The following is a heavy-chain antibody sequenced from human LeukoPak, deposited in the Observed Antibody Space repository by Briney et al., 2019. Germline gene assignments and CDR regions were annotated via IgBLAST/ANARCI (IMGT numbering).Heavy chain of an antibody. CDR1: GFTFRNYG. CDR3: AKDRSTTWSFDN. V-gene: IGHV3-30*18. Sequence: GGSLRLSCAASGFTFRNYGMYWVRQAPGAGLGWVTFISVDGSRKYYVDSVKGRFTISRDNSKNTLYLQMNSLRVEDTAVYYCAKDRSTTWSFDNWGQGTLVSVSS. D-gene: IGHD6-13*01. J-gene: IGHJ4*02. CDR2: ISVDGSRK.